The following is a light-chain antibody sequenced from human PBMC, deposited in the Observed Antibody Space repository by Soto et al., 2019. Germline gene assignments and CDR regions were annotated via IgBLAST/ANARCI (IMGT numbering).Light chain of an antibody. V-gene: IGLV2-8*01. Sequence: QSALTQPPSASGSPGQSVTLSCTGTSNDVGGYNFVSWYQQHPGKAPKLMIFEVSKRPSGVPDRFSGSKSGSTASPTVSGLQAEDEADYYCSSYAGNNIYYVFGTGTKVTVL. CDR1: SNDVGGYNF. J-gene: IGLJ1*01. CDR2: EVS. CDR3: SSYAGNNIYYV.